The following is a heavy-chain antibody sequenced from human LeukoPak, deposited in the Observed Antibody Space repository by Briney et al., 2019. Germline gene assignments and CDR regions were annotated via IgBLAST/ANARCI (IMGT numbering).Heavy chain of an antibody. J-gene: IGHJ3*02. CDR3: ARTPISGILDAFDI. V-gene: IGHV1-69*05. D-gene: IGHD1-14*01. CDR1: GGTFSSYA. Sequence: SVQVSCKASGGTFSSYAISWVRQAPGQGLELMGTIIPIFGTAHYAQKFQGRVTITTDESTSTAYMELSSLRSEDTAVYYCARTPISGILDAFDIWGQGTMVTVSS. CDR2: IIPIFGTA.